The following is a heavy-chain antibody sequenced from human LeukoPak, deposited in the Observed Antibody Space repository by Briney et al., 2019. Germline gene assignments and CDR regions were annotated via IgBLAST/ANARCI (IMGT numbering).Heavy chain of an antibody. D-gene: IGHD6-19*01. CDR3: ARDRGRQWLTSNFDY. CDR2: IKQDGSEK. V-gene: IGHV3-7*01. J-gene: IGHJ4*02. CDR1: GGSFSGYY. Sequence: ETLSLTCAVYGGSFSGYYWSWVRQAPGKGLEWVANIKQDGSEKYYVDSVKGRFTISRDDAKNSLYLQMNSLRAEDTAVYYCARDRGRQWLTSNFDYWGQGTLVTVSS.